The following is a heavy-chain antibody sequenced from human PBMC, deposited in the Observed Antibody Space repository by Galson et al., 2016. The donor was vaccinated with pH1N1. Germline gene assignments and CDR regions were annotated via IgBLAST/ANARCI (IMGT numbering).Heavy chain of an antibody. D-gene: IGHD6-19*01. V-gene: IGHV3-23*01. CDR3: AKDVAVAGTNYFDH. CDR1: GLTFSSHG. J-gene: IGHJ4*02. Sequence: SLRLPCAASGLTFSSHGMSWVHQTPGRGLEWLSHITGGGRTYAADSVKGRFTISRDNSKNTVYLEMNSLRAEDTAVYFCAKDVAVAGTNYFDHWGQGTLVTISS. CDR2: ITGGGRT.